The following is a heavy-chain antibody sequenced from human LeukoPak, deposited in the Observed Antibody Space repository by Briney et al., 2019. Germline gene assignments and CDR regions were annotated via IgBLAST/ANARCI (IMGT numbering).Heavy chain of an antibody. D-gene: IGHD3-16*01. V-gene: IGHV3-7*03. CDR1: GFTFSSYW. J-gene: IGHJ6*02. Sequence: GGSLRLSCAAPGFTFSSYWMNWARQAPGKGLEWVASINHNGNVNYYVDSVKGRFTISRDNAKNSLYLRMSNLRAEDTAVYFCARGGGLDVWGQGATVTVSS. CDR2: INHNGNVN. CDR3: ARGGGLDV.